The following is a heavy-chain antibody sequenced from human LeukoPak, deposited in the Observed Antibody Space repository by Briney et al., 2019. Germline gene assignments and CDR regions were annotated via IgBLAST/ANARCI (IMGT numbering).Heavy chain of an antibody. J-gene: IGHJ4*02. CDR2: ISHSGTT. CDR1: GFSISSDYF. V-gene: IGHV4-38-2*01. CDR3: VTDIGLLRSDY. D-gene: IGHD2-15*01. Sequence: SETLSLTCAVSGFSISSDYFWGWIRQPPGKGLEWIGTISHSGTTFYKPSLKTRITISLDTSKNQFSLKMNSVTAADTAVYYCVTDIGLLRSDYGGQGTLVTVSS.